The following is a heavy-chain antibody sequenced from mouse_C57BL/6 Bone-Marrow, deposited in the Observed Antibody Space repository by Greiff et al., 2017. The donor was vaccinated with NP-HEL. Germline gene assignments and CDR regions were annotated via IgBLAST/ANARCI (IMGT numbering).Heavy chain of an antibody. CDR1: GFTFSSYA. CDR3: TRDYYGSSYCYAMDY. CDR2: ISSGGDYI. Sequence: EVKLMESGGGLVKPGGSLKLSCAASGFTFSSYAMSWVRQTPEKRLEWVAYISSGGDYIYYADTVKGRFTISRDNARNTLYLQMSSLKSEDTAMYYCTRDYYGSSYCYAMDYWGQGTSVTVSS. V-gene: IGHV5-9-1*02. D-gene: IGHD1-1*01. J-gene: IGHJ4*01.